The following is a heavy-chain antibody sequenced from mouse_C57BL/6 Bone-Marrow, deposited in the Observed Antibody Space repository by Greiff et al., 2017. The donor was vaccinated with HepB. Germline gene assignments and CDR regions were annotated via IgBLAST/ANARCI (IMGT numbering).Heavy chain of an antibody. CDR3: TMRGPIYYDYDGFAY. Sequence: VQLQQSGAELVRPGASVTLSCKASGYTFTDYEMHWVKQTPVHGMEWIGAIDPETGGTAYNQKFKGKAILTADKSSSTAYMELRSLTSEDSAVYYCTMRGPIYYDYDGFAYWGQGTLVTVSA. CDR1: GYTFTDYE. V-gene: IGHV1-15*01. CDR2: IDPETGGT. D-gene: IGHD2-4*01. J-gene: IGHJ3*01.